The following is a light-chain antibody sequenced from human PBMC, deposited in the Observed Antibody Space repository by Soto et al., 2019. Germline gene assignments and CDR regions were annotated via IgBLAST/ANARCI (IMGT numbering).Light chain of an antibody. Sequence: LLTHSPATLSLSPGERATLSCRASQSVSSYVAWYQQKPGQAPRLLIYGASNRATGIPDRFSGSGSGTDFTLTISRLEPEDFAVYYCQQYGSSGTFGQGTKVDI. CDR3: QQYGSSGT. V-gene: IGKV3-20*01. J-gene: IGKJ1*01. CDR1: QSVSSY. CDR2: GAS.